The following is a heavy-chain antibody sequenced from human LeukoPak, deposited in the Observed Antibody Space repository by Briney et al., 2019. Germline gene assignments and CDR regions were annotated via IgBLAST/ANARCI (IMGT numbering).Heavy chain of an antibody. CDR3: ARVISSAWRQNDL. J-gene: IGHJ5*02. CDR1: GDSITSYGW. D-gene: IGHD3-22*01. Sequence: SETLSLTCSVSGDSITSYGWWSWVRQPPGKGLEWIGEIHLTGVTNYNPSLRSRVTMSIVKSNNQFSLNLSSVTAADTAVYYCARVISSAWRQNDLWGQGTLVTV. V-gene: IGHV4-4*02. CDR2: IHLTGVT.